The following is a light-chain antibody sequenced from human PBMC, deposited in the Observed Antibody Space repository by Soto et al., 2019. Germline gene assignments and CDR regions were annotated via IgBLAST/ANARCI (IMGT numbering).Light chain of an antibody. Sequence: QSVLTQPPSASGTPGQRVTISCSGSSSNIESNTVYWYQQLPGMAPRLLIHTKDRRPSGVPDRFSGSKSVTSASLAISGLQSEDEADYYCLAWDDSLNGNLFGTGTKVTVL. CDR3: LAWDDSLNGNL. J-gene: IGLJ1*01. CDR1: SSNIESNT. CDR2: TKD. V-gene: IGLV1-44*01.